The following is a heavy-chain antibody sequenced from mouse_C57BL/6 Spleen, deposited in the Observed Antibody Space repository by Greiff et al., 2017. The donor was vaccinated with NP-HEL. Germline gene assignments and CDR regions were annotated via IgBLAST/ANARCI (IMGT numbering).Heavy chain of an antibody. V-gene: IGHV1-22*01. CDR1: GYTFTDYN. CDR3: ARIYYGNYDY. D-gene: IGHD2-1*01. Sequence: EVQLVESGPELVKPGASVKMSCKASGYTFTDYNMHWVKQSHGKSLEWIGYINPNNGGTSYNQKFKGKATLTVNKSSSTAYMELRSLTSEDSAVYYCARIYYGNYDYWGQGTTLTVSS. J-gene: IGHJ2*01. CDR2: INPNNGGT.